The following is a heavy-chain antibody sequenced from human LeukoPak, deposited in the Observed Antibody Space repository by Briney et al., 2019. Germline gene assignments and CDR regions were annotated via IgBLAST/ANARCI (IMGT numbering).Heavy chain of an antibody. V-gene: IGHV4-59*11. CDR3: ARNLGKVTKGIEN. Sequence: SETLSLTCTVSGDSFSSHYWTWIRQPPGKGLEWIGYISYRGSTNYNPSLKSRVTISIDTSKNQFSLRLSSVTAADTAVYYCARNLGKVTKGIENRGQGTMVSVSS. D-gene: IGHD4-17*01. CDR2: ISYRGST. J-gene: IGHJ3*01. CDR1: GDSFSSHY.